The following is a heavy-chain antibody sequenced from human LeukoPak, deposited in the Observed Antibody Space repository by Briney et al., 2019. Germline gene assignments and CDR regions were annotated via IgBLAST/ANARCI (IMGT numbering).Heavy chain of an antibody. CDR3: TRGLAISTSGWYDTFDY. CDR1: GFTFRDSA. Sequence: PGGSLRLPCAASGFTFRDSAMYWVRQAPGKGLEYVSVISTDGSRIYYADSVKGRFTISRDNSKNTLYLQMGSLRAEDMAVYYCTRGLAISTSGWYDTFDYWGQGALVTVSS. J-gene: IGHJ4*02. CDR2: ISTDGSRI. V-gene: IGHV3-64*02. D-gene: IGHD6-19*01.